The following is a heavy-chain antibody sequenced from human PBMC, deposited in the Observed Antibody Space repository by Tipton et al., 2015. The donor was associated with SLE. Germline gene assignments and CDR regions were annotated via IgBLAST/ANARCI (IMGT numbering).Heavy chain of an antibody. CDR1: GFTFSSYS. D-gene: IGHD3-16*01. CDR3: AKDQEHYDYVWGSFDY. CDR2: ISSSSSTI. V-gene: IGHV3-48*01. Sequence: GSLRLSCAASGFTFSSYSMNWVRQAPGKGVEWVSYISSSSSTIYYADSVKGRFTISRDNAKNSLYLQMNSLRAEDTAVYYCAKDQEHYDYVWGSFDYWGQGTLVTVSS. J-gene: IGHJ4*02.